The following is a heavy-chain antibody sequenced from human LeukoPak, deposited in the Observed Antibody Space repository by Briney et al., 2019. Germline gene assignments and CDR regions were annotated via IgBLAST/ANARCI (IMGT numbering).Heavy chain of an antibody. CDR3: ARDKIVGATHFDY. J-gene: IGHJ4*02. CDR2: INQDGSEK. V-gene: IGHV3-7*03. D-gene: IGHD1-26*01. Sequence: GGSLRLSCETSGFTFSDYWMSWVRQAPGKGPEWVANINQDGSEKYYVDSVKGRFTISRDNAKNLLYLQMNSLRAEDTAVYYCARDKIVGATHFDYWGQGTLVTVSS. CDR1: GFTFSDYW.